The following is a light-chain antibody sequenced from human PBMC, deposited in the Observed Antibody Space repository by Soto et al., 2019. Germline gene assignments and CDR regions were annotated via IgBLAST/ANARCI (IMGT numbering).Light chain of an antibody. CDR3: ATWDDSLSGPNVV. CDR1: SSNIGRNY. CDR2: RND. J-gene: IGLJ2*01. V-gene: IGLV1-47*01. Sequence: QSVLTQSPSASGTPGQRVTISCSGSSSNIGRNYVYWYQQFPGTAPKLLIYRNDQRPSGVPDRFSGSKSGTSASLAISGLRSEGEADYYCATWDDSLSGPNVVFGGGTKLTVL.